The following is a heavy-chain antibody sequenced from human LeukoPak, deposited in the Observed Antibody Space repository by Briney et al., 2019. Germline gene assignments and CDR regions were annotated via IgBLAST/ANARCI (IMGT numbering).Heavy chain of an antibody. V-gene: IGHV3-30*18. Sequence: GGSLRLSCAASGFTFSSYGMHWVRQAPGKGLEWVAVISYDGSNKYYADSVKGRFTISRDNSKNTLYLQMNSLRAEDTAVYYCAKREAFDIWGQGTMVTVYS. CDR3: AKREAFDI. CDR2: ISYDGSNK. J-gene: IGHJ3*02. CDR1: GFTFSSYG.